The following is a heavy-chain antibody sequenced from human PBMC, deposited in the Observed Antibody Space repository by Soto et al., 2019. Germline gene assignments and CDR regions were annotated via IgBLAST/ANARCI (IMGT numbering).Heavy chain of an antibody. Sequence: PRGSLRLSCASSGFTLGDHYMDWIRQAPGKGLEWVGRTRNKAQSYTTEYAASVKGRFLISRDESENSLYLHKNSLKTVEMALYYCARVTTNYGSSYDISGEGTMVTLSS. J-gene: IGHJ3*02. CDR3: ARVTTNYGSSYDI. V-gene: IGHV3-72*01. CDR2: TRNKAQSYTT. CDR1: GFTLGDHY. D-gene: IGHD4-4*01.